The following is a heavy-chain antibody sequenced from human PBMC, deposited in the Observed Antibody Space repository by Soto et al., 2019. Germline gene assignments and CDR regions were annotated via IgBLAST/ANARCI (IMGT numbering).Heavy chain of an antibody. Sequence: GASANVSCNDSGFGLTSYAMHWVRQAPGQRLEWMGWINAGNGNTKYSQKFQGRVTITRDTSASTAYMELSSLRSEDTAVYYCARDLGGWPDYWGQGTLVTVSS. D-gene: IGHD2-15*01. J-gene: IGHJ4*02. CDR2: INAGNGNT. CDR1: GFGLTSYA. CDR3: ARDLGGWPDY. V-gene: IGHV1-3*01.